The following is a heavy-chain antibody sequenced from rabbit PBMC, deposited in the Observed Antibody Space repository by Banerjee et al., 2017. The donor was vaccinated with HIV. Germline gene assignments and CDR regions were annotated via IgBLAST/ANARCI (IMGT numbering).Heavy chain of an antibody. CDR3: ARDGWGVTAFNL. V-gene: IGHV1S40*01. CDR2: IDPVFAST. D-gene: IGHD4-1*01. CDR1: GLDISSYS. Sequence: VQPGGSLKLSCKASGLDISSYSMNWVRQAPGKGLEWIGYIDPVFASTYYASWAKGRFTISETSSTTVTLQMTSLTAADTATYFCARDGWGVTAFNLWGPGTLVTVS. J-gene: IGHJ4*01.